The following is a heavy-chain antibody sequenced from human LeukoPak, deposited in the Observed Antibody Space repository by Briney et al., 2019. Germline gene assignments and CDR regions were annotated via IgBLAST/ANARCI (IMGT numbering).Heavy chain of an antibody. Sequence: SETLSLTCTVSGGSISSSSYYWGWIRQPPGKGLEWIGSIYYSGSTYYNPSLRSRVTISVDTSKNQFSLKLSSVTAADTAVYYCARPSSWSNWFDPWGQGTLVTVSS. J-gene: IGHJ5*02. CDR3: ARPSSWSNWFDP. CDR1: GGSISSSSYY. V-gene: IGHV4-39*01. CDR2: IYYSGST. D-gene: IGHD6-13*01.